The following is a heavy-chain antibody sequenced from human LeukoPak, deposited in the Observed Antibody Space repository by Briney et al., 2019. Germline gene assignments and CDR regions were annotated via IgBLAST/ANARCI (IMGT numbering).Heavy chain of an antibody. V-gene: IGHV3-53*01. CDR1: GFTFSSSA. J-gene: IGHJ4*02. Sequence: GGSLRLSCAASGFTFSSSAMTWVRQAPGKGLEWVSFIYSDNTHYSDSVKGRFTISRDNSKNTLYLQMNSLRAEDTAVYYCARRAGAYSHPYDYWGQGTLVTVSS. CDR2: IYSDNT. D-gene: IGHD4/OR15-4a*01. CDR3: ARRAGAYSHPYDY.